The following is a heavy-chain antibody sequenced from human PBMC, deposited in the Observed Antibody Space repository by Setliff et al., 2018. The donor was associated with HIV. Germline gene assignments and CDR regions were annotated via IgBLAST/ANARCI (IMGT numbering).Heavy chain of an antibody. V-gene: IGHV4-34*12. CDR2: IVDSGTT. J-gene: IGHJ6*03. D-gene: IGHD2-2*03. CDR1: GGSLTNYY. Sequence: SETLSLTCTLYGGSLTNYYWTWIRQSPEKGLEWIGEIVDSGTTNYSPSLKSRVTISLDTSKKQFSLRLNSVTAADTGVYFCARAPSCADSWIFYYYYMDLWGGGTTVTVSS. CDR3: ARAPSCADSWIFYYYYMDL.